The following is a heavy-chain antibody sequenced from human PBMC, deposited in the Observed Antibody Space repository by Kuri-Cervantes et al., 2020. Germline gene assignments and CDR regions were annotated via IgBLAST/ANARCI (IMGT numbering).Heavy chain of an antibody. CDR2: IYYSGST. Sequence: SETLSLTCTVSGGSISSYYWSWIRQPPGKGLEWIGYIYYSGSTNYNPSLESRVTISVDTSKNQFSLKLSSVTAADTAVYYCAGTSMVRGVIRSHYYYYGMDVWGQGTTVTVSS. CDR3: AGTSMVRGVIRSHYYYYGMDV. CDR1: GGSISSYY. V-gene: IGHV4-59*01. J-gene: IGHJ6*02. D-gene: IGHD3-10*01.